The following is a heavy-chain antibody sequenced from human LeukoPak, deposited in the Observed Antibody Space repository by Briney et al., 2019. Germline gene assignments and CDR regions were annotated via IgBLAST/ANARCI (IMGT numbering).Heavy chain of an antibody. Sequence: SETLSLTCTVSGGSISSYYWSWIRQPPGKGLEWIGYIYYSGSTNYNPSLKSRVTISVDTSENQFSLKLSSVTAADTAVYYCATRGALWFGELFSPGGYYWGQGTLVTVSS. CDR3: ATRGALWFGELFSPGGYY. V-gene: IGHV4-59*12. CDR2: IYYSGST. J-gene: IGHJ4*02. D-gene: IGHD3-10*01. CDR1: GGSISSYY.